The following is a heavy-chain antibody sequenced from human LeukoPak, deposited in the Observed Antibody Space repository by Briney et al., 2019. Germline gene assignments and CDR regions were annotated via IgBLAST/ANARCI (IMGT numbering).Heavy chain of an antibody. D-gene: IGHD1-26*01. J-gene: IGHJ4*02. Sequence: PGGSLRLSCAASGFTFSSYSMNWVRQAPGKGLEWVSSISSSSSYIYYADSVKGRFTISRDNAKNSLYLQMNSLRAEDTAVYYCARDGVGATNHDYWGQGTLVTVSS. CDR3: ARDGVGATNHDY. CDR1: GFTFSSYS. CDR2: ISSSSSYI. V-gene: IGHV3-21*01.